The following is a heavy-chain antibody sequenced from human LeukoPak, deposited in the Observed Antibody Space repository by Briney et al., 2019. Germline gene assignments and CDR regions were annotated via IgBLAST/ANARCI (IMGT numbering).Heavy chain of an antibody. CDR1: GFTFSGYS. D-gene: IGHD3-22*01. CDR2: FGARSTSV. J-gene: IGHJ4*02. V-gene: IGHV3-21*01. CDR3: AREVSEGFDF. Sequence: GGSLRLSCTASGFTFSGYSMNWIRQAPGKGLEWVSSFGARSTSVYHAGSVKGRFAISRDNAKNSLYLQMNSLRAEDTALYYCAREVSEGFDFWGQGTLVSVSS.